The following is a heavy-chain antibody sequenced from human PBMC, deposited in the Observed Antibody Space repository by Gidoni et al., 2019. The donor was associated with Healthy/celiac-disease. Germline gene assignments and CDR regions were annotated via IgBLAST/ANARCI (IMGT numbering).Heavy chain of an antibody. J-gene: IGHJ6*04. CDR2: ISSSSSTI. CDR3: AAPGSGYRRGMDV. D-gene: IGHD5-12*01. Sequence: EVQLVESGGGLVQPGGCLRLSCAASGFTFSSYSMHWVRQAPGKGLEWVSYISSSSSTIYYADSVKGRFTISRDNAKNSLYLQMNSLRAEDTAVYYCAAPGSGYRRGMDVWGKGTTVTVSS. CDR1: GFTFSSYS. V-gene: IGHV3-48*01.